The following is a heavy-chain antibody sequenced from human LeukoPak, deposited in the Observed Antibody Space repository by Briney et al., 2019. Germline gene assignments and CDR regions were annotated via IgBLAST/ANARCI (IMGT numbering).Heavy chain of an antibody. Sequence: ASVKVSCKASGYTFTSFDINWVRQATGQGLEWRGWMNPNSGNTDYAQKFQGRVTMTRNTSISTAYMELSSLRSEDTAVYYCATLRPTVMVKGDYGFDIWGQGTMVTVSS. J-gene: IGHJ3*02. CDR3: ATLRPTVMVKGDYGFDI. CDR2: MNPNSGNT. CDR1: GYTFTSFD. V-gene: IGHV1-8*01. D-gene: IGHD5-18*01.